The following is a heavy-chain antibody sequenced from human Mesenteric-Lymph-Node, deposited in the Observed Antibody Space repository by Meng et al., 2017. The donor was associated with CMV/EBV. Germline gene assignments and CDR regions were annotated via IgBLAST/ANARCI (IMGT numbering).Heavy chain of an antibody. V-gene: IGHV3-21*04. CDR1: GFTFSSYT. D-gene: IGHD1-7*01. CDR3: AKHNWNYVNDAFDI. CDR2: ISSSSSYI. J-gene: IGHJ3*02. Sequence: GGSLRLSCAASGFTFSSYTMNWVRQAPGKGLEWVSSISSSSSYIYYADSVKGRFTISRDNAKNSLFLQMNSLRAEDTAVYYCAKHNWNYVNDAFDIWGQGTMVTVSS.